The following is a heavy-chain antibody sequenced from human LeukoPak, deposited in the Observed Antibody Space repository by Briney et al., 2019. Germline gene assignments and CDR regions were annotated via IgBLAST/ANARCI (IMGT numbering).Heavy chain of an antibody. CDR1: GFTFSSYG. V-gene: IGHV3-30*02. D-gene: IGHD3-22*01. CDR2: IRYDGSNK. J-gene: IGHJ5*02. CDR3: AKENGKYYYDSSGYYYGNWFDP. Sequence: GGSLRPSCAASGFTFSSYGIHWVRQAPGKGLEGVAFIRYDGSNKYYADSVKGRFTISRDNSKNTLYLQMNSLRAEDTAVYYCAKENGKYYYDSSGYYYGNWFDPWGQGTLVTVSS.